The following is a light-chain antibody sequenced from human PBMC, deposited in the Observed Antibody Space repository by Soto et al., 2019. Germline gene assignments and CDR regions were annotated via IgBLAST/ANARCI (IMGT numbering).Light chain of an antibody. CDR2: EAT. CDR3: QQYSTYWT. CDR1: QSISTW. Sequence: DIQMTQSPSTLSASVGDRVTITCRASQSISTWLAWYQQKPGNAPNLLIFEATTLETAVPSRFSGRGSGTDFTLTITSLQPDYLATYYCQQYSTYWTFGQGTKVEVK. V-gene: IGKV1-5*01. J-gene: IGKJ1*01.